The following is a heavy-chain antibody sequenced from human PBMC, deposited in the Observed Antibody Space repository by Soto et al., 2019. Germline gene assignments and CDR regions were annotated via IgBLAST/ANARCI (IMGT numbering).Heavy chain of an antibody. V-gene: IGHV1-46*01. D-gene: IGHD5-18*01. CDR2: INPTDAYT. CDR1: GYTFSYY. Sequence: QVQLVQSGAEVKKPGASVKVSCRTSGYTFSYYIHWVRQAPGQGLEWMGLINPTDAYTDYAQKFQGRITLTRDTSTSIVYMELSSLRSEDTAIYYCARDHVDTPMTNFDYWGQGTLVTVSS. J-gene: IGHJ4*02. CDR3: ARDHVDTPMTNFDY.